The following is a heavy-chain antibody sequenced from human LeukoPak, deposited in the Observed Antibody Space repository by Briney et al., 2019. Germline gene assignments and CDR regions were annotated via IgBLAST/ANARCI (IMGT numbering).Heavy chain of an antibody. CDR1: GYTFTSYG. V-gene: IGHV1-18*01. D-gene: IGHD3-10*01. CDR2: ISAYNGNT. J-gene: IGHJ6*03. Sequence: ASVKVSCKASGYTFTSYGISWVRQAPGQGLEWMGWISAYNGNTNYAQKLQGRVTMTTDTSTSTAYMELRSLRSDDTAVYYCARTRMVRGDQNYYYYMDVWGKGTTVTVSS. CDR3: ARTRMVRGDQNYYYYMDV.